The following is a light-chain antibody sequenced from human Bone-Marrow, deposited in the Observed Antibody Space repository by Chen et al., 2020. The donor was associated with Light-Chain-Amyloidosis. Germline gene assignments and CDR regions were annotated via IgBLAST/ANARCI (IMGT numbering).Light chain of an antibody. J-gene: IGLJ2*01. CDR3: QSADSSGTYEVI. V-gene: IGLV3-25*03. CDR2: RDT. Sequence: SYELTQPPWVSVSPGQPARITCSGDDLPTKYAYWYQQKPGQAPVLVIHRDTERPSGISERFSGSSSWTTATLTISGVQAEDEADYHCQSADSSGTYEVIFGGGTKLTVL. CDR1: DLPTKY.